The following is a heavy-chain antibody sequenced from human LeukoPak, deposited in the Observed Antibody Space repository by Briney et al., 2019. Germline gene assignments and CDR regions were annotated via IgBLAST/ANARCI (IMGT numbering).Heavy chain of an antibody. D-gene: IGHD1-7*01. CDR2: IYYSGST. CDR3: ARGRTTWDYYYYYMDV. V-gene: IGHV4-59*01. CDR1: GGSISSYY. Sequence: PSETLSLTCTVSGGSISSYYWSWIRQPPGKGLEWIGYIYYSGSTNYNPSLKSRVTISVDTSKNQFSLKLSSETAADTAVYYCARGRTTWDYYYYYMDVWGKGTTVTVSS. J-gene: IGHJ6*03.